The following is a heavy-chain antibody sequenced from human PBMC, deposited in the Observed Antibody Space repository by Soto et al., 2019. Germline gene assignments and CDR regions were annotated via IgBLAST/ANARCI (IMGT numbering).Heavy chain of an antibody. D-gene: IGHD3-3*01. V-gene: IGHV4-61*08. Sequence: SETLSLTCTVSCASVNSEDYYWSWIRQPPGKGLEWIGYVYYSGSTNYNPSLKSRATISLDTYKKQFSLKMTSMTSADTAFYYCARGVLRFVQWSDPRGQETLVTISS. CDR1: CASVNSEDYY. J-gene: IGHJ5*02. CDR3: ARGVLRFVQWSDP. CDR2: VYYSGST.